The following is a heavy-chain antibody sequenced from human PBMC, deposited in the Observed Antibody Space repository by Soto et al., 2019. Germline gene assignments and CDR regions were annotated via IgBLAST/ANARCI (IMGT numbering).Heavy chain of an antibody. CDR3: ARQIGSGYDYRADY. D-gene: IGHD5-12*01. J-gene: IGHJ4*02. CDR2: IYPGDSDT. V-gene: IGHV5-51*01. Sequence: WWSWVRQPPGKGLEWMGIIYPGDSDTRYSPSFQGQVTISADKSISTAYLQWSSLKASDTAMYYCARQIGSGYDYRADYWGQGTLVTVSS. CDR1: W.